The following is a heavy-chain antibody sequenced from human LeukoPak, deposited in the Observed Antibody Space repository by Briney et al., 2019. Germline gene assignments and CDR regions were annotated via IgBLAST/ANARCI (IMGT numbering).Heavy chain of an antibody. CDR3: ARGSTDYYYYMDV. V-gene: IGHV4-39*02. J-gene: IGHJ6*03. Sequence: SETLSLTCTVSGASISSSAYYWGWIRQPPGKGLEWVGSLYDSGRMYHNPSLKSRVTISVDTSKNHFSLTLSSVTAADTAVYYCARGSTDYYYYMDVWGKGTTVTVSS. CDR2: LYDSGRM. CDR1: GASISSSAYY.